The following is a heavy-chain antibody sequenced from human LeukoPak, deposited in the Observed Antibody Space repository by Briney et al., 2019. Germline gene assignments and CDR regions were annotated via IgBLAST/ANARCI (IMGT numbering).Heavy chain of an antibody. CDR3: AKARGRQWLPYYFDY. V-gene: IGHV3-48*02. J-gene: IGHJ4*02. D-gene: IGHD6-19*01. Sequence: GGSLRLSCAAFGFTFSSYSMNWVRQAPGKGLEWVSYISSSSSTIYYADSVKGRFTISRDNAKNSLYLQMNSLRDEDTAVYYCAKARGRQWLPYYFDYWGQGTLVTVSS. CDR2: ISSSSSTI. CDR1: GFTFSSYS.